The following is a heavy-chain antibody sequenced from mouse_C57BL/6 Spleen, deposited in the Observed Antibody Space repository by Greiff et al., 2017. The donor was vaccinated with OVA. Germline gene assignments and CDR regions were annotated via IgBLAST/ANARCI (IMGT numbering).Heavy chain of an antibody. CDR2: IDPSDSYT. D-gene: IGHD2-4*01. Sequence: QVQLQQPGAELVMPGASVKLSCKASGYTFTSYWMHWVKQRPGQGLEWIGEIDPSDSYTNYNQKFKGKSTLTVDKSPSTAYMQLSSLTSEDSAVYYCARWNYDDAMDYWGQGTSVTVSS. V-gene: IGHV1-69*01. J-gene: IGHJ4*01. CDR1: GYTFTSYW. CDR3: ARWNYDDAMDY.